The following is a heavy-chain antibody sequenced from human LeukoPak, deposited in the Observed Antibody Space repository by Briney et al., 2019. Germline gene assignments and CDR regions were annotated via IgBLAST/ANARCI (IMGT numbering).Heavy chain of an antibody. V-gene: IGHV3-43D*03. CDR2: ISWDGGST. Sequence: RGSLRLSCAASGFTFDDYAMHWVRQAPGKGLEWVSLISWDGGSTYYADSVKGRFTISRDNAKKSLFLQMNGLRAEDTAVYYCAGGHSSGYYPIDYWGQGTLVTVSS. D-gene: IGHD3-22*01. CDR1: GFTFDDYA. J-gene: IGHJ4*02. CDR3: AGGHSSGYYPIDY.